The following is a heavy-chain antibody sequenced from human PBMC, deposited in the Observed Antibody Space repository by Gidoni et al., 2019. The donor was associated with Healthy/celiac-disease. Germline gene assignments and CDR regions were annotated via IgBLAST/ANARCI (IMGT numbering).Heavy chain of an antibody. D-gene: IGHD1-26*01. V-gene: IGHV3-30-3*01. CDR1: GFTFSSYA. CDR2: ISYDGSNK. CDR3: ARDGGSYDAFDI. Sequence: QVQLVESGGGVVQPGRSLRLSCAASGFTFSSYAMHWVRQAPGKGLEWVAVISYDGSNKYYADSVKGRFTISRDNSKNTLYLQMNSLRAEDTAVYYCARDGGSYDAFDIWGQGTMVTVSS. J-gene: IGHJ3*02.